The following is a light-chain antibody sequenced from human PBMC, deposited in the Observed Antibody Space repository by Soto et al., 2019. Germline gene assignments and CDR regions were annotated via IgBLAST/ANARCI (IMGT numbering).Light chain of an antibody. CDR2: GSS. CDR1: QSVSSNY. Sequence: EIVLTQSPDTLSLSPGERATLSCRASQSVSSNYVAWYQQKPGQAPRLLTHGSSSRATGVPDRFSGRGSGTTFTLVISRLEPEDFAVYYCKQYGTSPTFGQGTKVDIK. V-gene: IGKV3-20*01. CDR3: KQYGTSPT. J-gene: IGKJ1*01.